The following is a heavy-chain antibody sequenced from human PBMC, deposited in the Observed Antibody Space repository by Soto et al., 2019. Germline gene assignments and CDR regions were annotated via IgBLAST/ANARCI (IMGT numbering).Heavy chain of an antibody. CDR2: IWSDGSNK. CDR3: ARIGSWALNFDY. D-gene: IGHD6-13*01. V-gene: IGHV3-33*01. CDR1: GFTFSTYH. Sequence: QVQLVESGGGVVQPGRSLRLSCAASGFTFSTYHMHWVRQAPDKGLEWVAVIWSDGSNKYYADSVKGRFTISRDNSKNTLYLQMNSLRVEDTAVYYWARIGSWALNFDYWGQGTQVTVSS. J-gene: IGHJ4*02.